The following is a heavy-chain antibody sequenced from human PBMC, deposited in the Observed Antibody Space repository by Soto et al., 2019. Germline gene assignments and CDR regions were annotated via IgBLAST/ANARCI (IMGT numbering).Heavy chain of an antibody. J-gene: IGHJ6*02. CDR1: GGSISSYY. Sequence: SETLSLTCTVPGGSISSYYWSWIRQPPGKGLEWIGYIYYSGSTNYNPSLKSRVTISVDTSKNQFSLKLSSVTAADTAVYYCARGREGLNYDFWSGSYYYYVLDVWGQGTTVTV. CDR3: ARGREGLNYDFWSGSYYYYVLDV. CDR2: IYYSGST. D-gene: IGHD3-3*01. V-gene: IGHV4-59*01.